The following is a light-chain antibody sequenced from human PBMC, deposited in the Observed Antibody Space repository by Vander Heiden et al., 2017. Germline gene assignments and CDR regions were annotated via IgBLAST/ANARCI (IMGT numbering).Light chain of an antibody. J-gene: IGLJ3*02. V-gene: IGLV1-40*01. CDR3: QSYDISLSGYWV. Sequence: SVLTQPPSVSRAPGQRVTISCTGSSSNIGAGYDVHWYQQLPGTAPKLLIYGNSNRPSGVPDRFSGSKSGTSASLAITGLQAEDGADYYCQSYDISLSGYWVFGGGTKLTVL. CDR2: GNS. CDR1: SSNIGAGYD.